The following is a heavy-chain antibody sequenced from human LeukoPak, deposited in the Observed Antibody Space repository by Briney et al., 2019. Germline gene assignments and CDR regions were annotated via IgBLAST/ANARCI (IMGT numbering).Heavy chain of an antibody. CDR2: ISYDGSNK. CDR3: ARYGSGSYSLGYYGMDV. J-gene: IGHJ6*02. Sequence: GGSLRLSCAASGFTFSSYAMHWVRQAPGKGLEWVAVISYDGSNKYYADSVKGRFTISRDNSKNTLYLQMNSLRAEDTAVYYCARYGSGSYSLGYYGMDVWGQGTTVTVSS. V-gene: IGHV3-30*07. CDR1: GFTFSSYA. D-gene: IGHD3-10*01.